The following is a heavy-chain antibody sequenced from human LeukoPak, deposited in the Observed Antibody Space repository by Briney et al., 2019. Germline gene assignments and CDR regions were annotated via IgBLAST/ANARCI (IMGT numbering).Heavy chain of an antibody. V-gene: IGHV3-30*18. D-gene: IGHD2-21*01. J-gene: IGHJ4*02. Sequence: GRSLRLSCAASGFTFSSYGMHWVRQAPGKGLEWVAVISYDGSNKYYADSVKGRFTISRDNSKNTLYLQMNSLRAEDTAVYYCAKGLVIFDYWGQGTLVTVSS. CDR2: ISYDGSNK. CDR3: AKGLVIFDY. CDR1: GFTFSSYG.